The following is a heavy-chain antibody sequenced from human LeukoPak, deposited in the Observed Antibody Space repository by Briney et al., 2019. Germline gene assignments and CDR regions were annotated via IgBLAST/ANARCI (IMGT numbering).Heavy chain of an antibody. CDR1: GGSFSGYY. Sequence: SETLSLTCAVYGGSFSGYYWSWIRQPPGKGLEWIGDIYYSGSIKYNPSLKSRVTMSVDTSKNQFSLKLSSVTAADTATYYCARENPSGYYNRPIDYWGQGTLVTVSS. J-gene: IGHJ4*02. D-gene: IGHD3-22*01. CDR2: IYYSGSI. V-gene: IGHV4-59*01. CDR3: ARENPSGYYNRPIDY.